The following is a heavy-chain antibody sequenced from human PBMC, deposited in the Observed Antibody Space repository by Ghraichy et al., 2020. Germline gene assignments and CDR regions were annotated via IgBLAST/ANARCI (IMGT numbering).Heavy chain of an antibody. V-gene: IGHV4-39*01. D-gene: IGHD6-13*01. CDR1: GGSISSSSYY. Sequence: SETLSLTCTVSGGSISSSSYYWGWIRQPPGKGLEWIGSIYYSGSTYYNPSLKSRVTISVDTSKNQFSLKLSSVTAADTAVYYCARPIYSSSWYLRWFDPWGQGTLVTVSS. CDR3: ARPIYSSSWYLRWFDP. CDR2: IYYSGST. J-gene: IGHJ5*02.